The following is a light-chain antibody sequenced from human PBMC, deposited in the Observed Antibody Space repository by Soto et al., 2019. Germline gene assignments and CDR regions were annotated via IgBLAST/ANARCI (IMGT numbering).Light chain of an antibody. CDR1: SSDIGAYDY. CDR3: TSFAPGRISV. Sequence: QTPLTLPASVSGSPGQSITISCSGTSSDIGAYDYVSWYQQHPGRAPKLIIYEVSHRFSGLSYRFSGSKSGNTASLIISGPQAEDEGDYYCTSFAPGRISVFGSGTKVTVL. V-gene: IGLV2-14*03. J-gene: IGLJ1*01. CDR2: EVS.